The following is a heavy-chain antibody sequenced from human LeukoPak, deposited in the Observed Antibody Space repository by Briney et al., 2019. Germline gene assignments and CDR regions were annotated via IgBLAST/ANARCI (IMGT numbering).Heavy chain of an antibody. V-gene: IGHV4-59*01. Sequence: KPSETLSLTCTVSGGSITSDFWSWMRQPPGKGLEWIGHMSYSGSTSYNPSLKSRVTISVDTSKNQFSLKLSSVTAADTAVYHCARTYSTYYFDYWGQGTLVTVPS. CDR1: GGSITSDF. J-gene: IGHJ4*02. CDR3: ARTYSTYYFDY. CDR2: MSYSGST. D-gene: IGHD6-13*01.